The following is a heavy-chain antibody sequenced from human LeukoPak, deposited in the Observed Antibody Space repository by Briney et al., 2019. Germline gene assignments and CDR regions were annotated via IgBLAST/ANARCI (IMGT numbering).Heavy chain of an antibody. D-gene: IGHD4/OR15-4a*01. Sequence: GGSLRLSCAASGFTFSSYGMHWVRQAPGKGLEWVAFIRYDGSNKYYADSVKGRFTISRDNSKNTLYLQMNSLRAEDTAVYYCAKGRETMHYSMDVWGQGTTVTVSS. CDR3: AKGRETMHYSMDV. CDR2: IRYDGSNK. J-gene: IGHJ6*02. V-gene: IGHV3-30*02. CDR1: GFTFSSYG.